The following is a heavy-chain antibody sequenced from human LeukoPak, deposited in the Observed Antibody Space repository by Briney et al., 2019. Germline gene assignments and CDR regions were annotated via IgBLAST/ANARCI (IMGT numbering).Heavy chain of an antibody. CDR3: ARGSYSSSWYKLRY. J-gene: IGHJ4*02. CDR1: GGSFSGYY. D-gene: IGHD6-13*01. V-gene: IGHV4-59*01. CDR2: INYSGST. Sequence: SETLSLTCAVYGGSFSGYYWSWIRQPPGKGLEWIGYINYSGSTNYNPSLKSRVTISVDTSKNQFSLKLSSVTAADTAVYYCARGSYSSSWYKLRYWGQGTLVTVSS.